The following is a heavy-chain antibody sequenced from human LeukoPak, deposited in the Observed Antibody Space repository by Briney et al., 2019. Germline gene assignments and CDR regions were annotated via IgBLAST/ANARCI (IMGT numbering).Heavy chain of an antibody. CDR1: GFSFSPSC. D-gene: IGHD3-10*01. CDR2: TNGDGTGT. Sequence: GVSLRLSCAASGFSFSPSCMHGVRQAPGMGREWVSRTNGDGTGTIYADSVKVRFTISRDNAKNTLYLQMNSLRAEDTAVYYCTRDSHGGVDYWGQGTLVTVSS. CDR3: TRDSHGGVDY. J-gene: IGHJ4*02. V-gene: IGHV3-74*01.